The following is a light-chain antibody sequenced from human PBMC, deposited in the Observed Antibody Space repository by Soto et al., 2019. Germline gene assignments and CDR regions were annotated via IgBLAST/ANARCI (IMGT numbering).Light chain of an antibody. CDR3: SSYSTTGTLV. CDR2: EVN. V-gene: IGLV2-14*01. J-gene: IGLJ3*02. Sequence: QSALTQPASVSGSPGQSVTISCTGASSDVGGNDYVSWYQQHPGKAPKLILYEVNNRPSGVSNHCSGSKSGNTASLIISGLQADYEADYHCSSYSTTGTLVFGSGTKLTVL. CDR1: SSDVGGNDY.